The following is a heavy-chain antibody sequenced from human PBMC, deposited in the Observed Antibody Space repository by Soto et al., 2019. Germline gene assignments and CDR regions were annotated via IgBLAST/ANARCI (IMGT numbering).Heavy chain of an antibody. CDR3: ARLDYSSGWILDY. D-gene: IGHD6-19*01. CDR2: ISGYNGDT. CDR1: GYTFTRYV. J-gene: IGHJ4*02. Sequence: ASVKVSCKASGYTFTRYVISWVRQAPGQGLEWMGWISGYNGDTNYAQKFQDRVTMTIDTSTGTAYMELRSLTSDDTAVYYCARLDYSSGWILDYWGQGTLVTVSS. V-gene: IGHV1-18*01.